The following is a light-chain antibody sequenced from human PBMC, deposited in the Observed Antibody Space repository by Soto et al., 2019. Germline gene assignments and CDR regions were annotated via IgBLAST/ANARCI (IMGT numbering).Light chain of an antibody. CDR2: GNN. V-gene: IGLV1-40*01. CDR3: QSYDSSLSGSV. CDR1: SSNIGAIYD. Sequence: QSVLTQPPSVSGAPGQRVTISCTGSSSNIGAIYDVHWYQQVPGTAPKVLIFGNNKRPSGVPDRFSGSKSGTSASLAITGLQAEDEADYYCQSYDSSLSGSVFGGGTQLTVL. J-gene: IGLJ3*02.